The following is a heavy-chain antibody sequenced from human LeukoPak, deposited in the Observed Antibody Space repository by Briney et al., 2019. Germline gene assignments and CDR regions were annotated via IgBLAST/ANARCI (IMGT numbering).Heavy chain of an antibody. D-gene: IGHD2-2*01. Sequence: GASVRVCCKVAGYSVTSEGSCWGRQDPGQKLEWMGWISAYNGNTNYAQKLQGRVTMTTDTSTSTAYMELRSLRSDDTAVYYCARHCSSTSCYDHNDYWGQGTLVTVSS. V-gene: IGHV1-18*01. J-gene: IGHJ4*02. CDR2: ISAYNGNT. CDR1: GYSVTSEG. CDR3: ARHCSSTSCYDHNDY.